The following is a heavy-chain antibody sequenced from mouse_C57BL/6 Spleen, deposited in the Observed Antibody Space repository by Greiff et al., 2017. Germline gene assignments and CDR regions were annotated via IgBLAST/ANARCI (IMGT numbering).Heavy chain of an antibody. J-gene: IGHJ1*03. CDR1: GYTFTSYG. Sequence: QVQLQQSGAELARPGASVTLSCKASGYTFTSYGISWVKQRTGQGLEWSGEMYPRSGNTYYNEKFKGKATLTAYKSYSTAYMELRSLTSEDSAVYFCASSWDEGDWYFDVWGTGTTVTVSS. CDR2: MYPRSGNT. V-gene: IGHV1-81*01. CDR3: ASSWDEGDWYFDV. D-gene: IGHD4-1*01.